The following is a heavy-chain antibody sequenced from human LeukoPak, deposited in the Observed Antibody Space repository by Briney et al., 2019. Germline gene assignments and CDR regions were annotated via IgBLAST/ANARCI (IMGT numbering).Heavy chain of an antibody. Sequence: PGGSLRLSCAASGFIFEDYVMSWVRHRPGKGLEWVSGINWNGGSTDYADSVKGRFTISRDNAKKSLYLQINSLRAEDTALYYCARVDGRNYEILTGYFDYWGQGTLVTVSS. V-gene: IGHV3-20*04. CDR1: GFIFEDYV. J-gene: IGHJ4*02. D-gene: IGHD3-9*01. CDR3: ARVDGRNYEILTGYFDY. CDR2: INWNGGST.